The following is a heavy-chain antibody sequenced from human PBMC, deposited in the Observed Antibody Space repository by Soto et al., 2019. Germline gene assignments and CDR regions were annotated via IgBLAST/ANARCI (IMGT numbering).Heavy chain of an antibody. CDR3: ARDTGYNSGLGY. D-gene: IGHD6-19*01. CDR2: VNQDGSGR. CDR1: GFTFSSNW. V-gene: IGHV3-7*04. J-gene: IGHJ4*02. Sequence: EVQLVESGGDLVQPGGSLRLSCAASGFTFSSNWMSWVRQAAGQGLEWVANVNQDGSGRYYVDSVKGRFTISRDNAKNSLHLQMNSLRAEDTAVYYCARDTGYNSGLGYWGQGTLVIVSS.